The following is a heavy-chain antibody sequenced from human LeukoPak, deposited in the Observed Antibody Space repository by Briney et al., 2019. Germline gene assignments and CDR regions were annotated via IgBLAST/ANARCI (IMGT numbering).Heavy chain of an antibody. V-gene: IGHV4-61*02. J-gene: IGHJ4*02. CDR3: AREANYYGSGSYFEGTFDY. CDR2: IYTSGST. D-gene: IGHD3-10*01. Sequence: PSETLSLTCTVSGGSLSSGDYYWSWIRQPAGKGLEWIGRIYTSGSTNYNPSLKSRITISVDTSKNQFSLKLTSVTAADTAVYYCAREANYYGSGSYFEGTFDYWGQGSLVSVSS. CDR1: GGSLSSGDYY.